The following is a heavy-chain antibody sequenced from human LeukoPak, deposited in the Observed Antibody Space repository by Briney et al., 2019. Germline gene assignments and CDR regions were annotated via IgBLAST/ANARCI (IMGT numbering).Heavy chain of an antibody. CDR2: IYISGST. V-gene: IGHV4-4*07. CDR3: ARVRGCSSTSCSPHYYYYMDV. CDR1: GGSISSHN. J-gene: IGHJ6*03. Sequence: IPSETLSLTCTVSGGSISSHNCNWIRQPPPKGQERIGRIYISGSTNYNHTLTSRVTMSVDTSKNQYSLRLSSVTAADTAIYYCARVRGCSSTSCSPHYYYYMDVWGKGTTVTVSS. D-gene: IGHD2-2*01.